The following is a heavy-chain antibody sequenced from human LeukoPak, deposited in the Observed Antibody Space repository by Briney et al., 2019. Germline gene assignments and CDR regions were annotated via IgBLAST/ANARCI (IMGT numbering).Heavy chain of an antibody. V-gene: IGHV4-61*01. CDR3: ARATFSSSYYRFRYCDL. CDR1: GGSVSSNTYS. J-gene: IGHJ2*01. CDR2: IYYSGNT. Sequence: SETLSLTCAVSGGSVSSNTYSWSWIRQPPGKGLEWIGYIYYSGNTNYNPSLNSRVTISVDTSKNQFSLKLSSVTAADTAVYYCARATFSSSYYRFRYCDLWGRGILVTVS. D-gene: IGHD6-6*01.